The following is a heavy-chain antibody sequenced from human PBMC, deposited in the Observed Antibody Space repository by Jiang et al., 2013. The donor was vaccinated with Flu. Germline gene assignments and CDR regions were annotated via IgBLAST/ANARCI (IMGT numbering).Heavy chain of an antibody. J-gene: IGHJ4*02. CDR1: DGSVRTDPYF. CDR2: IDYRGST. D-gene: IGHD6-25*01. CDR3: AADRGYSGFDLHYFDN. V-gene: IGHV4-31*03. Sequence: GSGLVKPSETVSLSCTVSDGSVRTDPYFWSWFRQHPGKGLEWIGYIDYRGSTYYNPSLKSRIAISIDTSENRFSLKLNSVTAADTAVYYCAADRGYSGFDLHYFDNWGQGALVTVSS.